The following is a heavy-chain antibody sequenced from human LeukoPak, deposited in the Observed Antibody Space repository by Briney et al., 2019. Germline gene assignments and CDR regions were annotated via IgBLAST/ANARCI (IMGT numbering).Heavy chain of an antibody. CDR3: ARRYSGSYLVDY. CDR1: GYSFTNYW. V-gene: IGHV5-51*01. Sequence: GESLKISCKGSGYSFTNYWIGWVRQMSGKGLEWMGVIYPGDSDTRYRPAFQGQVNISADKSISTTYLQWRSLKASDTAMYYRARRYSGSYLVDYWGQGTLVIVSS. D-gene: IGHD1-26*01. CDR2: IYPGDSDT. J-gene: IGHJ4*02.